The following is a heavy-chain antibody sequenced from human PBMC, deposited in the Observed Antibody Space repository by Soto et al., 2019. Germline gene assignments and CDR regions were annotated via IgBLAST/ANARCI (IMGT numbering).Heavy chain of an antibody. Sequence: EVQLVESGGDLVQRGGSLRLSCVASGFTFSVYSMNWVRQAPGKGLEWFSYITSDTKTIKYADSVKGRFTISRDNAKNSVCLQMNSLRDEDTAVYYCARSVEGHFDYWGQGTVVTVSS. CDR2: ITSDTKTI. CDR1: GFTFSVYS. D-gene: IGHD6-19*01. CDR3: ARSVEGHFDY. J-gene: IGHJ4*02. V-gene: IGHV3-48*02.